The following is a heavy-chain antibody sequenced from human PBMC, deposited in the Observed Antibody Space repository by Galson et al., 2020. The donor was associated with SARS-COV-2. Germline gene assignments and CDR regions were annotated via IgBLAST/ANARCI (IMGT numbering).Heavy chain of an antibody. J-gene: IGHJ6*02. V-gene: IGHV1-69*06. D-gene: IGHD3-10*01. CDR2: IIPIFRTP. CDR3: AGDQRRIDVVGVGPSYYYYIMDL. CDR1: GGTFSNFI. Sequence: SVKVSCKASGGTFSNFIFSWVRQAPGQGLEWMGGIIPIFRTPNYAQRFQGRVSITADRSTTTAYMELSGLRSDDTAVYYCAGDQRRIDVVGVGPSYYYYIMDLWGQGTTVTVSS.